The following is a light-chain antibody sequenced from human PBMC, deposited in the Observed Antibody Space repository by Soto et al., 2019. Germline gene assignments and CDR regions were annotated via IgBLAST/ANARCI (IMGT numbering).Light chain of an antibody. Sequence: EILLTQSPGTLSLSPGERATLSCRASQSVSSSYLAWYQQKPGQAPRLLIYDASNRATGIPARFSGSGSGTDFTLTISSLEPEDFAVYYCQQRRNGPPERTFGQGTKVDIK. J-gene: IGKJ1*01. CDR1: QSVSSSY. CDR2: DAS. CDR3: QQRRNGPPERT. V-gene: IGKV3-11*01.